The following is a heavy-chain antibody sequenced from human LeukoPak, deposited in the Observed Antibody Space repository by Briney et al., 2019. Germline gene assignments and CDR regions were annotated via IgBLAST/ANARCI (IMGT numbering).Heavy chain of an antibody. CDR3: ARGGHYDSSGYYYPFDY. V-gene: IGHV1-2*02. Sequence: ASVKVSCKASGYTLTDYYMHWVRQAPGQGLEWMGWINPNSGGTNSAQKFQGRVTMTRATSISTAYMELSRLRSNDTAVYYCARGGHYDSSGYYYPFDYWGQGTLVTVSS. D-gene: IGHD3-22*01. CDR2: INPNSGGT. J-gene: IGHJ4*02. CDR1: GYTLTDYY.